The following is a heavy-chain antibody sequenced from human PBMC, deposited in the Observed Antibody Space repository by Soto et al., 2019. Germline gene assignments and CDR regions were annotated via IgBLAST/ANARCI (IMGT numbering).Heavy chain of an antibody. CDR3: ARGVSNSGAYYTGPSAYEI. V-gene: IGHV1-69*06. J-gene: IGHJ3*02. CDR1: GGTFNGYG. D-gene: IGHD3-10*01. Sequence: QVQLVQSGAVVKKPGSSVEVSCKASGGTFNGYGISWVRQAPGQGLEWMGGTVPVFDTPKYAPRFQGTVTITADKSTSTAYMELSSVRSEYTAIYFCARGVSNSGAYYTGPSAYEIWGQGTLVIVSS. CDR2: TVPVFDTP.